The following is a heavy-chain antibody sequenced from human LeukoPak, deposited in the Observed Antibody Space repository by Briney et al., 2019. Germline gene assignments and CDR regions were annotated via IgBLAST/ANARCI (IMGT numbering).Heavy chain of an antibody. CDR3: VKDQGECPGSRCYLRFLEY. CDR1: GFNLSIYG. V-gene: IGHV3-30*02. CDR2: VRYDQSAT. Sequence: GGSLRLSCAASGFNLSIYGMHWVRQAPGKGLEWVTFVRYDQSATVYADSVQGRFAISRDNSKNTVYLQMNSLRVEDTALYFCVKDQGECPGSRCYLRFLEYWGQGTLVTVSS. J-gene: IGHJ4*02. D-gene: IGHD3-3*01.